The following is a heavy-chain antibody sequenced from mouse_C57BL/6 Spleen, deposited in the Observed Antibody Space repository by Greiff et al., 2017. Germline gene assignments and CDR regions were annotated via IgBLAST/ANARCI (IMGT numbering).Heavy chain of an antibody. D-gene: IGHD3-3*01. CDR3: TGLGEGYFDV. CDR1: GYTFTDYE. Sequence: VQLQQSGAELVRPGASVTLSCKASGYTFTDYEMHWVKQTPVHGLEWIGAIDPETGGTAYNQKFKGKAILTADKSSSTAYMELRSLTSEDSAVYYCTGLGEGYFDVWGTGTTVTVSS. J-gene: IGHJ1*03. CDR2: IDPETGGT. V-gene: IGHV1-15*01.